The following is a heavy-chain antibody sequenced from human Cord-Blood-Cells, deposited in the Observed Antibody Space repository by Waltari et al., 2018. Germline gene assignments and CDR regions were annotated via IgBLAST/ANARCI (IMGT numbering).Heavy chain of an antibody. CDR3: ASILKPSSGWFDY. Sequence: QVQLVQSGAEVKKPGSSVKVSCKASGGTFSRSTISGVRKAPGQGLEWMGGIIPIFGTANYAQKFQGRVTITADESTSTAYMELSSLRSEDTAVYYCASILKPSSGWFDYWGQGTLVTVSS. D-gene: IGHD6-19*01. CDR1: GGTFSRST. J-gene: IGHJ4*02. CDR2: IIPIFGTA. V-gene: IGHV1-69*01.